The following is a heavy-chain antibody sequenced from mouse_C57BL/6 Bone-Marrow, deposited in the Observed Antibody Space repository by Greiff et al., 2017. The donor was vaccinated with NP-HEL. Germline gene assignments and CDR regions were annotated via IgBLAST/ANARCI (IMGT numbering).Heavy chain of an antibody. J-gene: IGHJ3*01. CDR3: ARGPIYYGTRAWFAY. V-gene: IGHV1-55*01. CDR1: GYTFTSYW. Sequence: QVQLQQPGAELVKPGASVKMSCKASGYTFTSYWITWVKQRPGQGLEWIGDIYPGSGSTNYNEKFKSKATLTVDPSSSTAYMQLSSLTSEDSAVYYCARGPIYYGTRAWFAYWGQGTLVTVSA. CDR2: IYPGSGST. D-gene: IGHD2-1*01.